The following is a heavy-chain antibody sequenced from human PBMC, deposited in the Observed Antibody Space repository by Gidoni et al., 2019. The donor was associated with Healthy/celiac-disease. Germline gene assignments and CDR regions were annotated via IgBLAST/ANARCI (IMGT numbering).Heavy chain of an antibody. D-gene: IGHD6-6*01. CDR2: IYYSGST. J-gene: IGHJ4*02. V-gene: IGHV4-31*03. Sequence: QVQLQESGPGLVKPSQTLSLTCTVSGGSISSGGYYWSWIRQHPGKGLEWIGYIYYSGSTYYNPSLKSRVTISVDTSKNQFSLKLSSVTAADTAVYYCARVGNFIAAREYFDYWGQGTLVTVSS. CDR1: GGSISSGGYY. CDR3: ARVGNFIAAREYFDY.